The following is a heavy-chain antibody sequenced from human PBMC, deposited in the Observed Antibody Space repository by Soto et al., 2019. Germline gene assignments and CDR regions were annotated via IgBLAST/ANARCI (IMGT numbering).Heavy chain of an antibody. CDR2: IYTGDSDT. Sequence: GEPLKISCKGSGYSFTNYWIGWVRQMPGKGLEWMGIIYTGDSDTRYSPSFQGQVTMSADKSISTAYLQWSSLKASDTAMYYCARLSYGDSYYFDYWGQGTLVTVSS. D-gene: IGHD4-17*01. J-gene: IGHJ4*02. V-gene: IGHV5-51*01. CDR1: GYSFTNYW. CDR3: ARLSYGDSYYFDY.